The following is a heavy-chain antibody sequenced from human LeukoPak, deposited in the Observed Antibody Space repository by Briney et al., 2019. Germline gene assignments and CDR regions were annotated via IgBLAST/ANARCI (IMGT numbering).Heavy chain of an antibody. J-gene: IGHJ3*02. CDR3: TTDLYYYDSSGYPDDAFDI. Sequence: GGSLRLSCAASGFTFSNAWMSWVRQAPGKGLEWVGRIKSTTDGGTTDYAAPVKGRFTISRDDSKNTLYLQMNSLKTEDTAVYYCTTDLYYYDSSGYPDDAFDIWGQGTMVTVSS. CDR2: IKSTTDGGTT. D-gene: IGHD3-22*01. CDR1: GFTFSNAW. V-gene: IGHV3-15*01.